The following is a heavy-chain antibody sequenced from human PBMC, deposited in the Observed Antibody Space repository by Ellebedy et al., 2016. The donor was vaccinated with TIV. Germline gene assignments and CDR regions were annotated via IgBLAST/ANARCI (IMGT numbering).Heavy chain of an antibody. CDR2: ISYDGSNK. Sequence: GESLKISXAASGFTFSSYAMHWVRQAPGKGLEWVAVISYDGSNKYYADSVKGRFTISRDNSKNTLYLQMNSLRAEDTAVYYCAREYYYGSGSYYNVGYWGQGTLVTVSS. CDR3: AREYYYGSGSYYNVGY. CDR1: GFTFSSYA. J-gene: IGHJ4*02. V-gene: IGHV3-30-3*01. D-gene: IGHD3-10*01.